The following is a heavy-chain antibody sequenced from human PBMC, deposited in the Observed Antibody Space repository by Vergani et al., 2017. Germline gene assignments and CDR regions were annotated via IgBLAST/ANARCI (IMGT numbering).Heavy chain of an antibody. V-gene: IGHV3-30*03. CDR3: ARGGVALH. D-gene: IGHD3-16*02. CDR1: GFTFSSYG. J-gene: IGHJ4*02. Sequence: QVQLVESGGGVVQPGRSLRLSCAASGFTFSSYGMHWVRQAPGKGLEWVAVISYDGSNKYYADSVKGRFTISRDNSKNTLYLQMNSLRAEDTAVYYCARGGVALHWGQGTLVTVSS. CDR2: ISYDGSNK.